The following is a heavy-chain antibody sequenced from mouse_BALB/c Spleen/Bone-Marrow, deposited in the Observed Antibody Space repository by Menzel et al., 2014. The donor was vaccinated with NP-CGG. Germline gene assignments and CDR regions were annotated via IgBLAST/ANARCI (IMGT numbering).Heavy chain of an antibody. CDR1: GYTFTSYW. CDR2: IPPGTVTP. Sequence: QVQLQQSGAELVKPGASVKLSCKTSGYTFTSYWIQWVKQRPGQGLGWIGEIPPGTVTPYYNEKFKGKATLTIDTSSSTASMQLSSLTSEDSAVYFCARRGYGYLDYWGQGTTLTVSS. V-gene: IGHV1S132*01. J-gene: IGHJ2*01. CDR3: ARRGYGYLDY. D-gene: IGHD2-10*02.